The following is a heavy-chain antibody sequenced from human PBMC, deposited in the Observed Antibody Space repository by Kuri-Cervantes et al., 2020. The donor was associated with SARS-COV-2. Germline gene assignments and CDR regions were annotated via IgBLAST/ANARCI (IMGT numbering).Heavy chain of an antibody. V-gene: IGHV1-2*02. D-gene: IGHD2-21*01. CDR1: GYTFTGYY. CDR3: ASGGYSYGWPSMAYCGGDCYSGFVY. Sequence: ASVKVSCKASGYTFTGYYMHWVRQAPGQGLEWMGWINPNSGGTNYAQKFQGRVTMTRDTSISTAYMELSRLRSEDTAVYYCASGGYSYGWPSMAYCGGDCYSGFVYWGQGTLVTVSS. CDR2: INPNSGGT. J-gene: IGHJ4*02.